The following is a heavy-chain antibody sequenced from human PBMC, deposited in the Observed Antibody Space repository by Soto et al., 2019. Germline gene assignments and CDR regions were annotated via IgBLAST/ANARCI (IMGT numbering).Heavy chain of an antibody. V-gene: IGHV1-18*01. CDR2: ISVKNGDT. D-gene: IGHD1-1*01. Sequence: QVQLAQSGPELKKPGASLEVSCRASGYTFSNYGISWVRQVPGQGLEWMAWISVKNGDTNFAQKFQGRLSVTTDTSPSTAHLKLRSLRSDDTAGYYLARLTSPSSPKYRFYYYMEIWGKGTTVTVSS. CDR3: ARLTSPSSPKYRFYYYMEI. CDR1: GYTFSNYG. J-gene: IGHJ6*03.